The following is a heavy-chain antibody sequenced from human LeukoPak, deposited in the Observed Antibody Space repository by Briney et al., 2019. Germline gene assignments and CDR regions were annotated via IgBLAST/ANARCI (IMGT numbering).Heavy chain of an antibody. J-gene: IGHJ6*03. CDR2: INHSGST. Sequence: PSETLSLTCAVYGGSFSGYYWSWIRQPPGKGLEWIGEINHSGSTNYNPSLKSRVTISVDTSKNQFSLKLSSVTAADTAVYYCARRSLEMATTYYYYMDVWGKGTTVTISS. D-gene: IGHD5-24*01. V-gene: IGHV4-34*01. CDR1: GGSFSGYY. CDR3: ARRSLEMATTYYYYMDV.